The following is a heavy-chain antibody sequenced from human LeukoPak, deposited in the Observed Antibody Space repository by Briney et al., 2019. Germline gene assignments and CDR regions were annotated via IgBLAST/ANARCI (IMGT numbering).Heavy chain of an antibody. CDR1: GFTFSSYG. V-gene: IGHV3-33*01. Sequence: GGSLRLSCAASGFTFSSYGMHWVRQAPGKGLEWVAVIWYDGSNKYYADSVKGRFTISRDNSKNTLYLQMNSLRAEDTAVYYCARGPSDGDYYYYGMDVWGQGTTVTVSS. J-gene: IGHJ6*02. CDR2: IWYDGSNK. CDR3: ARGPSDGDYYYYGMDV. D-gene: IGHD3-10*01.